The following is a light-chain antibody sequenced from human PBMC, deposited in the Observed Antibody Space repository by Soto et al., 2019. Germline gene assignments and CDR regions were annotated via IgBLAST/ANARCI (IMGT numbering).Light chain of an antibody. J-gene: IGKJ1*01. CDR1: QSVGGN. V-gene: IGKV3D-15*01. CDR3: QQTHSMPWT. CDR2: GAS. Sequence: EIVMTQSPATLPVSPGQRVTLSCRASQSVGGNLAWYQQTPGQAPRLLIYGASNRATGIPARFSGSGSGTDFTLTISSLLPEDFAVYYCQQTHSMPWTFGQGTKVDI.